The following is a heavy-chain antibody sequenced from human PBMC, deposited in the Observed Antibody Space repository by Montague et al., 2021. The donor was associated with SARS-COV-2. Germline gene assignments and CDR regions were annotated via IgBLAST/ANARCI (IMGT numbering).Heavy chain of an antibody. Sequence: SLRLSCAASGFTFSHYAMSWVRWAPGKGLEWVSAIGDSGSKTHYADSVKGRFTISRDNSKNTLSLEMNSLKVDDTAVHYCAKDPIPGGSNPYYFDFWGQGTLVTVS. V-gene: IGHV3-23*01. CDR2: IGDSGSKT. D-gene: IGHD1-14*01. J-gene: IGHJ4*02. CDR3: AKDPIPGGSNPYYFDF. CDR1: GFTFSHYA.